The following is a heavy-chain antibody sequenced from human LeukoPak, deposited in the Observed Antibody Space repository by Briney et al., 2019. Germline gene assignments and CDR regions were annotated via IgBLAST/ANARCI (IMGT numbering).Heavy chain of an antibody. J-gene: IGHJ4*02. CDR2: INPNSGGT. CDR1: RYTFTGYY. CDR3: ARVGFCSGGSCYGY. Sequence: ASVKVSCKASRYTFTGYYMHWVRQAPGQGLEWMGWINPNSGGTNYAQKFQSRVTMTRDTSISTAYMELSRLRSDDTAVYYCARVGFCSGGSCYGYWGQGTLVTVSS. D-gene: IGHD2-15*01. V-gene: IGHV1-2*02.